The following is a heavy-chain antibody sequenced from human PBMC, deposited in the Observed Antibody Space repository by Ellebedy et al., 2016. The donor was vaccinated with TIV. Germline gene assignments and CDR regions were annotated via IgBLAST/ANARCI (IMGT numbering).Heavy chain of an antibody. J-gene: IGHJ6*02. CDR1: GCTFSSYA. CDR2: IIPILGIA. D-gene: IGHD2-15*01. V-gene: IGHV1-69*04. Sequence: AASVKVSCKASGCTFSSYAISWVRQAPGHGLEWMGRIIPILGIANYAQKFQGRVTITADKSTSTAYMELSSLRSEDTAVYYCARVQVAAGYYYYGMDVWGQGTTVTVSS. CDR3: ARVQVAAGYYYYGMDV.